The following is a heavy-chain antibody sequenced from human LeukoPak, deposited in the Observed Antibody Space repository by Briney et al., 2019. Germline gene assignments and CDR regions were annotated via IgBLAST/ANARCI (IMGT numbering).Heavy chain of an antibody. J-gene: IGHJ4*02. CDR2: TYYRSKWYY. D-gene: IGHD4-23*01. V-gene: IGHV6-1*01. Sequence: SQTLSLTCAISGDSVSSNSAAWNWIRQSPSRGLEWLGRTYYRSKWYYDYAVSVKSRITINPDTAKNRFSLQLNSVTPEDTAVYYCARMTTVVTRAYDYWGQGTLVTVSS. CDR1: GDSVSSNSAA. CDR3: ARMTTVVTRAYDY.